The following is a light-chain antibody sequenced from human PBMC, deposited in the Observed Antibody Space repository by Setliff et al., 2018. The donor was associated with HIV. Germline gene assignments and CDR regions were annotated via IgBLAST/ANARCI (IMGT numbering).Light chain of an antibody. CDR3: LQDYNVPYT. J-gene: IGKJ2*01. V-gene: IGKV1-6*01. Sequence: AIQMTQSPSSLSASVGDRVTITCRASQGIRNDLGWYQQKPGEAPKLLIYAASSLQSGVPSRFSGSGSGTDFTFTISSLQPEDFATYYCLQDYNVPYTFGQGTKVDIK. CDR2: AAS. CDR1: QGIRND.